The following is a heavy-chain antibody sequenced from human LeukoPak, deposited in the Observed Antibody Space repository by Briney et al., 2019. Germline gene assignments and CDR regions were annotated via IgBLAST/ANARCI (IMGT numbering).Heavy chain of an antibody. CDR3: AKDRRAYYDFWSGYYTRFFDY. CDR1: GFTFSSYG. V-gene: IGHV3-30*02. CDR2: IRYDGSNK. Sequence: AGGSLRLSCAASGFTFSSYGMHWVRQAPGKGLEWVAFIRYDGSNKYYADSVKGRFTISRDNSKNTLYLQMNSLRAEDTAVYYCAKDRRAYYDFWSGYYTRFFDYWGQGTLVTVSS. D-gene: IGHD3-3*01. J-gene: IGHJ4*02.